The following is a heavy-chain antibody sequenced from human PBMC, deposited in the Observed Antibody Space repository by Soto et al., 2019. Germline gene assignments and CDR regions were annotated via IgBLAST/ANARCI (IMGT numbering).Heavy chain of an antibody. Sequence: GGSLRLSCAASGFTFSSYAMSWVRQAPGKGLEWVSAISGSGGSTYYADSVKGRFTISRDNSKNTLYLQMNSLRAEDTAVYYCAKHKQDYDFWSGYYYPDYWGQGTLVTVSS. CDR3: AKHKQDYDFWSGYYYPDY. V-gene: IGHV3-23*01. CDR1: GFTFSSYA. D-gene: IGHD3-3*01. CDR2: ISGSGGST. J-gene: IGHJ4*02.